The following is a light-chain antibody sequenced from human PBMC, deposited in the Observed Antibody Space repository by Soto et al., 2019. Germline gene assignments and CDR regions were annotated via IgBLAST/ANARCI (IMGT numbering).Light chain of an antibody. CDR3: QQYDSSLYT. J-gene: IGKJ2*01. V-gene: IGKV3-20*01. CDR2: AAS. CDR1: QGVTTSY. Sequence: EIVLPKSQGTRSWSPGERPPLPCRAIQGVTTSYLAWNQQKPGQAPSLLIYAASSRATGIPDRFSGSGSGTDFTLTISRLEPEDFAVYYCQQYDSSLYTFGQGTKLEIK.